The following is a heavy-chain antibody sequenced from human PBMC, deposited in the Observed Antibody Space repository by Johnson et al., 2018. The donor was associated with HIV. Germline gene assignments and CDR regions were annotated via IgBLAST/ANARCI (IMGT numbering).Heavy chain of an antibody. V-gene: IGHV3-30-3*01. CDR3: YCTEHFGAGSESKGTCDA. J-gene: IGHJ3*01. CDR1: GFTFSSYA. D-gene: IGHD3-10*01. Sequence: QEKLVESGGGLVQPGRSLRLSCAASGFTFSSYAMHWVRQAPGKGLEWVAVISYDGSNKYYADSVKGRFTISRDNSKNSLYLQMNSLRQDDKAVYSCYCTEHFGAGSESKGTCDAWGQGTMVTVSS. CDR2: ISYDGSNK.